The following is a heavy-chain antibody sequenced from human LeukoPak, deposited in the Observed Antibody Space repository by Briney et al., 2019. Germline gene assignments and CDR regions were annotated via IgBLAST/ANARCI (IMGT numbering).Heavy chain of an antibody. CDR1: GYSITYSYF. CDR3: ARDALMAGSGWS. V-gene: IGHV4-38-2*02. Sequence: SETLSLTCTVSGYSITYSYFWGWIRQPPGKGLEWIGSIYHSGTTYYNPSLKSRVTILVDTSKNQSSLKLNSVTAADTAVYYCARDALMAGSGWSLGQGTLVTVSS. J-gene: IGHJ5*02. CDR2: IYHSGTT. D-gene: IGHD6-19*01.